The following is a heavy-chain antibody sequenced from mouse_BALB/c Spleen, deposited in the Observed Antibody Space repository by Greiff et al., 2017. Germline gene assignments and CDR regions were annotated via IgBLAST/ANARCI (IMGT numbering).Heavy chain of an antibody. Sequence: QVQLKESGAELARPGASVKMSCKASGYTFTSYTMHWVKQRPGQGLEWIGYINPSSGYTNYNQKFKDKATLTADKSSSTAYMQLSSLTSEDSAVYYCARSYGSSYDWFAYWGQGTLVTVSA. CDR2: INPSSGYT. J-gene: IGHJ3*01. CDR1: GYTFTSYT. V-gene: IGHV1-4*01. CDR3: ARSYGSSYDWFAY. D-gene: IGHD1-1*01.